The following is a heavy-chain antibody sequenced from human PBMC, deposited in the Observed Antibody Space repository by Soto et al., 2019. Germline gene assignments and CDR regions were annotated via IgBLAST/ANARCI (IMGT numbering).Heavy chain of an antibody. J-gene: IGHJ4*02. V-gene: IGHV4-59*08. CDR2: IYYSGST. Sequence: PSETLSLTCTVSGGSISSYYWSWIRQPPGKGLEWIGYIYYSGSTNYNPSLKSRVTISVDTSKNQFSLKLSSVTAADTAVYYCARLNSIVATIPEYYFDYWGQGTLVTVS. D-gene: IGHD5-12*01. CDR3: ARLNSIVATIPEYYFDY. CDR1: GGSISSYY.